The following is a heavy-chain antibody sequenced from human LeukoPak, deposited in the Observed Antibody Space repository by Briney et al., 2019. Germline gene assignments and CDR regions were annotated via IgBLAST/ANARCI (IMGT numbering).Heavy chain of an antibody. D-gene: IGHD3-16*01. CDR3: AKDDDWGRYKH. CDR2: ISPSGGIT. CDR1: GFTFSSHG. V-gene: IGHV3-23*01. Sequence: HPGGSLRLSCAASGFTFSSHGMNWVRQAPGKGIEWVSGISPSGGITYYTDSVKGRFTISRDNSKNTQSLQMNSLRAEDTAVYYCAKDDDWGRYKHWGQGTLVTVSS. J-gene: IGHJ1*01.